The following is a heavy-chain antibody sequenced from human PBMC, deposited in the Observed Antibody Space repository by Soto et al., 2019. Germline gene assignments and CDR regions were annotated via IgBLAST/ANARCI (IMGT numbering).Heavy chain of an antibody. CDR3: AKGGMTTVTGVDWYFDL. V-gene: IGHV3-30*18. CDR2: ILSDGSNK. Sequence: QVQLVESGGGVVQPGRSLRLSCAASGFTFSTYGMHWVRQAPGKGLEWVAVILSDGSNKNYADSVKGRFTISRDSAKNTLYLQMNSLSAEDTAVYYCAKGGMTTVTGVDWYFDLWGRGTLVTVAS. CDR1: GFTFSTYG. D-gene: IGHD4-17*01. J-gene: IGHJ2*01.